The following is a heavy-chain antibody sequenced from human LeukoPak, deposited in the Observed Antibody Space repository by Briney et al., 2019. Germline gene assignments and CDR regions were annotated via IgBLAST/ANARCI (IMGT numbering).Heavy chain of an antibody. V-gene: IGHV4-59*01. J-gene: IGHJ4*02. CDR2: IYYSGST. D-gene: IGHD2-2*01. CDR3: ARDLDIVVVPAASLFDY. CDR1: GGSISSYY. Sequence: SETLSLTCTVSGGSISSYYRSWIRQPPGKGLEWIGYIYYSGSTNYNPSLKSRVTISVDTSKSQFSLKLSSVTAADTAVYYCARDLDIVVVPAASLFDYWGQGTLVTVSS.